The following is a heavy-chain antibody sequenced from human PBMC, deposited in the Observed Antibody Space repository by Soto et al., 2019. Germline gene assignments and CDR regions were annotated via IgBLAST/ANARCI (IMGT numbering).Heavy chain of an antibody. V-gene: IGHV3-64D*08. D-gene: IGHD6-13*01. Sequence: GGSLRLSCSASGFTFSSYAMHWVRQAPGKGLEYVSAISSNGGSTYYADSVKGRFTISRDNSKNTLYLQMSSLRAEDTAVYYCVKAPYSSSWYKVNYYGMDVWGQGTTVTVSS. J-gene: IGHJ6*02. CDR3: VKAPYSSSWYKVNYYGMDV. CDR2: ISSNGGST. CDR1: GFTFSSYA.